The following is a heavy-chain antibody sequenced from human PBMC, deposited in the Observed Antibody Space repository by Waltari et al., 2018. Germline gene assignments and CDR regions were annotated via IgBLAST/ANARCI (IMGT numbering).Heavy chain of an antibody. V-gene: IGHV3-33*01. CDR1: GFTFSSYG. CDR2: IWYDGSNE. Sequence: QVQLVESGGGVVQPGRSLRLSCAASGFTFSSYGMHWVRQAPGNGVEWVAVIWYDGSNEYYADSVKGRFTISRDNSKNTLYLQMNSLRAEDTAVYYCARLGGIPYWGQGTLVIVSS. D-gene: IGHD1-20*01. J-gene: IGHJ4*02. CDR3: ARLGGIPY.